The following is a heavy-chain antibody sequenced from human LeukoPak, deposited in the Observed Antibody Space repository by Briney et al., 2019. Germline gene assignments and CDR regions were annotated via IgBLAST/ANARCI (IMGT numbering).Heavy chain of an antibody. D-gene: IGHD3-3*01. CDR3: ARDPFWSGYAGDYYYGLDV. CDR1: GGSISDYS. Sequence: SGTLSLTCTVSGGSISDYSWNWIRQPPGKGLEWIGYISHSGGNNYSPSLKSRVTISVDASKNHFSLRLTSVTAADTAVYYCARDPFWSGYAGDYYYGLDVWGQGTTVTISS. J-gene: IGHJ6*02. CDR2: ISHSGGN. V-gene: IGHV4-59*01.